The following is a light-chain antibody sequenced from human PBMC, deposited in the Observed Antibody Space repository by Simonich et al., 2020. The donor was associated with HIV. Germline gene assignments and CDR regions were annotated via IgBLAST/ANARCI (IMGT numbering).Light chain of an antibody. CDR3: QQYNNWPSPFT. Sequence: EIVMTQSPATLSVSPGERATLPCRASRNVASNLAWYQQKPGQAPRLLIYAASSRATGIPARFSGSGFGTEFTLTISSIQSEDFAVYSCQQYNNWPSPFTFGPGTKVDIK. CDR1: RNVASN. J-gene: IGKJ3*01. V-gene: IGKV3-15*01. CDR2: AAS.